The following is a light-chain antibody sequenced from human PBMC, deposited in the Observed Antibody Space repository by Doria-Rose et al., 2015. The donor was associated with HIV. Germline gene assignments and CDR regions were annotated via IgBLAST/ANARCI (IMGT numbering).Light chain of an antibody. V-gene: IGKV3-20*01. Sequence: TQSPGTLSLSPGERATLSCMASQSFSSTYLAWYQQKPRQAPSLLIYDGSTRATGIPDRFSASGSGTDFTLTINRLEPEDFALYYCHQYGTSWTFGQGTKVEI. J-gene: IGKJ1*01. CDR1: QSFSSTY. CDR2: DGS. CDR3: HQYGTSWT.